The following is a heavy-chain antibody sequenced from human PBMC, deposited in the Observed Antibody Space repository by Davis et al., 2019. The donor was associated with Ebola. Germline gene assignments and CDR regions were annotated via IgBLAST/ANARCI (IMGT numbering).Heavy chain of an antibody. CDR2: ISGNAGNT. Sequence: GESLKISCAASEFTFSSYSMSWVRQTPGKGLQWVSGISGNAGNTYYADSVKGRFTISSDNPKNTLYLQMNSLRAEDTALYYCAKWGAGSCSGGTCYSGGMDVWGQGTTVTVSS. V-gene: IGHV3-23*01. CDR3: AKWGAGSCSGGTCYSGGMDV. CDR1: EFTFSSYS. J-gene: IGHJ6*02. D-gene: IGHD2-15*01.